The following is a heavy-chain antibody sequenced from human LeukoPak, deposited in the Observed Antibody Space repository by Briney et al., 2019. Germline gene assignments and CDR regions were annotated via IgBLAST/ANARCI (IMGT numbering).Heavy chain of an antibody. CDR1: GFTFDDYT. D-gene: IGHD3-16*01. J-gene: IGHJ4*02. CDR2: ISWDGGST. Sequence: GGSLRLSCAASGFTFDDYTMHWVRQAPGKGLEWVSLISWDGGSTYYADSVKGRFTISRDNSKNSLYLQMNSLRTEDTALYYCAKETGGGFDYWGQGTLVTVSS. CDR3: AKETGGGFDY. V-gene: IGHV3-43*01.